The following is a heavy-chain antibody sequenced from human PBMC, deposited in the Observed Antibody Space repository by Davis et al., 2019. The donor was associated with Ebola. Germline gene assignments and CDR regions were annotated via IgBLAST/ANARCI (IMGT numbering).Heavy chain of an antibody. Sequence: ASVKVSCKASGYTFTSYGISWVRQVPGQGLEWMGWISAYNGNTNYAQKLQGRVTMTTDTSTSTAYMELRSLRSDDTAVYYCARDLLSVVPAATFDYWGQGTLVTVSS. J-gene: IGHJ4*02. CDR1: GYTFTSYG. V-gene: IGHV1-18*01. D-gene: IGHD2-2*01. CDR2: ISAYNGNT. CDR3: ARDLLSVVPAATFDY.